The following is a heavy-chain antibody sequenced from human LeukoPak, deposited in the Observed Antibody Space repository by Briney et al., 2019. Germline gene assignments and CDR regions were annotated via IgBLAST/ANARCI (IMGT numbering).Heavy chain of an antibody. CDR2: IIPLFGTA. CDR1: GGIFSSYG. V-gene: IGHV1-69*13. J-gene: IGHJ6*03. Sequence: GASVKVPCKASGGIFSSYGIGWVRQDRGQGLEWVGGIIPLFGTADYAQKFQGRVTITADESTSTAYMELRSLRSEDTAVYYCARGFWSGYLHNYYMDVWGKGTTVIVSS. CDR3: ARGFWSGYLHNYYMDV. D-gene: IGHD3-3*01.